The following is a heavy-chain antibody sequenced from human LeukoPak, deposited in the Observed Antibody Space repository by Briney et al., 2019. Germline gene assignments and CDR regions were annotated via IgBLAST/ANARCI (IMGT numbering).Heavy chain of an antibody. CDR3: ARNPAAWFGELSSWFDP. D-gene: IGHD3-10*01. CDR2: ISYDGSSK. CDR1: GFTFSSYA. Sequence: GGSLRLSCAASGFTFSSYAIHWVRQAPGKGLEWVAVISYDGSSKNYADSVKGRFTISRDNSENTLYLQMSSLKTDDSAVYYCARNPAAWFGELSSWFDPWGQGTLVTVSS. J-gene: IGHJ5*02. V-gene: IGHV3-30-3*01.